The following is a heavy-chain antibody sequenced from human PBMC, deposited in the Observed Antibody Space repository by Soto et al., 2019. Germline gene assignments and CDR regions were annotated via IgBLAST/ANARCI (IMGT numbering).Heavy chain of an antibody. Sequence: GGSLRLSCVAPGFTFRSTGMTCVLQVPGRGLEWVSSVSSIGSSTYYAESLQGRFSISRDNSRNTLYLQMKSLRAGDTAVYYCAKSEGESSRAGAGTHWGQGT. CDR3: AKSEGESSRAGAGTH. CDR2: VSSIGSST. D-gene: IGHD1-26*01. V-gene: IGHV3-23*01. CDR1: GFTFRSTG. J-gene: IGHJ4*02.